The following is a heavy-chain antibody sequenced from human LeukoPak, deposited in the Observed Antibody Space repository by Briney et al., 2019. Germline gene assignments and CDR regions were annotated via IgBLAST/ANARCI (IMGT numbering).Heavy chain of an antibody. V-gene: IGHV3-15*01. D-gene: IGHD3-10*01. Sequence: GGSLRLSCAVSGFTFSNAWMSWVRQAPGKGLEWVSRIKSKIDGGTTDYAAPVRGRFTISRDESKNTLYLQMSRLKTEDTAVYYCTTVKFGELSSHFDYWGQGTLVTVSS. CDR1: GFTFSNAW. CDR2: IKSKIDGGTT. J-gene: IGHJ4*02. CDR3: TTVKFGELSSHFDY.